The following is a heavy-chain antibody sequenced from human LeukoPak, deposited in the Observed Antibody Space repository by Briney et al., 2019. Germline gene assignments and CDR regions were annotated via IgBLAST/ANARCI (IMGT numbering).Heavy chain of an antibody. CDR3: AKESSGWLGAFDY. CDR2: IYYTGST. CDR1: RDSISGSPYY. V-gene: IGHV4-39*07. D-gene: IGHD6-19*01. J-gene: IGHJ4*02. Sequence: SETLSLTCTVSRDSISGSPYYWGWIRQPPGKGLEWIGTIYYTGSTYYNPSLKSRVTISVDTSKNQFSLKLRSVTAADTAVYYCAKESSGWLGAFDYWGQGTLVTVSS.